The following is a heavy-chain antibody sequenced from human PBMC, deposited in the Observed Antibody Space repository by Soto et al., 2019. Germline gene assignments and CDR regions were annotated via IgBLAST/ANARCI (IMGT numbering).Heavy chain of an antibody. Sequence: GGSLRLSCAASGFTFSSYSMNWVRQAPGKGLEWVSYISSSSSTIYYADSVKGRFTISRDNAKNSLYLQMNSLRAEDTAVYYCARESPAPYGGYSRWGQGTLVTVSS. D-gene: IGHD5-18*01. V-gene: IGHV3-48*01. J-gene: IGHJ4*02. CDR3: ARESPAPYGGYSR. CDR2: ISSSSSTI. CDR1: GFTFSSYS.